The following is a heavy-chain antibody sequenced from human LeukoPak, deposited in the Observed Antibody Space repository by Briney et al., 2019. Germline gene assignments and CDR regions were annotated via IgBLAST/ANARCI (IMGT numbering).Heavy chain of an antibody. CDR3: ARDRNGGSFDY. CDR2: LIVGNGNQ. V-gene: IGHV3-48*01. J-gene: IGHJ4*02. Sequence: GGSLRLSCAASGFVFSSYSMNWVRQAPGKGLEWVSFLIVGNGNQHYADSVKGRFTISRDDAKNSLYLQMNSLRAEDTAEYYCARDRNGGSFDYWGQGTLVTVSS. D-gene: IGHD4-23*01. CDR1: GFVFSSYS.